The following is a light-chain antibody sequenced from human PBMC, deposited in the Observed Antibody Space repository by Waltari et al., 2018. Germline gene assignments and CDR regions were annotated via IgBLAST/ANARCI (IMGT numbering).Light chain of an antibody. CDR1: SLRSYY. V-gene: IGLV3-19*01. Sequence: SSELTQDPAVSVALGQTVRITCQGDSLRSYYASRYQQKPGQAPVLVIYGKNNRPSGIPDRFSGSSSGNTASLTITGAQAEDEADYYCNSRDSSGNHPCWVFGGGTKLTVL. J-gene: IGLJ3*02. CDR3: NSRDSSGNHPCWV. CDR2: GKN.